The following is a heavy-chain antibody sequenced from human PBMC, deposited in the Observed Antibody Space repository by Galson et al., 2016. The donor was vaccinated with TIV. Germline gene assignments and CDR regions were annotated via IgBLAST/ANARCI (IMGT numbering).Heavy chain of an antibody. CDR1: GGSITSSDYY. CDR2: IYYSGAT. Sequence: LSLTCSDSGGSITSSDYYWSWIRQPPGKGLEWIGHIYYSGATYYNPSLKSRVSISVDTSKKELSLKVTSVTAADTAVYYCPGGDLGSHFARWGRGTLVTVSS. V-gene: IGHV4-30-4*01. J-gene: IGHJ4*02. CDR3: PGGDLGSHFAR. D-gene: IGHD2-21*01.